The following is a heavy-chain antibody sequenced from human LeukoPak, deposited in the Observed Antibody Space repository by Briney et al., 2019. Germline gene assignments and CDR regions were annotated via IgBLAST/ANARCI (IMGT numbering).Heavy chain of an antibody. V-gene: IGHV4-59*01. CDR1: GGSISSYY. Sequence: SETLSLTCTVFGGSISSYYWSWIRQPPGKGLEWIGYIYYSGSTNYNPSLKSRVTISVDTSKNQFSLKLSSVTAADTAVYYCARDGRYCSGGSCYLSAFDIWGQGTMVTVSS. CDR2: IYYSGST. J-gene: IGHJ3*02. CDR3: ARDGRYCSGGSCYLSAFDI. D-gene: IGHD2-15*01.